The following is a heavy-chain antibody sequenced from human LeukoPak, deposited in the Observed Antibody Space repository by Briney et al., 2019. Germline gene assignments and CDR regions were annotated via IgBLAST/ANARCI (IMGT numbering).Heavy chain of an antibody. CDR3: ARAWYQLLYRGWFDP. CDR1: GGSISSSSYY. J-gene: IGHJ5*02. Sequence: SETLSLTCTVSGGSISSSSYYWGWIRQPPGKGLEWIGSIYYSGSTYYNPSLKSRVTISVDTSKNQFSLKLSSVTPADTAVYYCARAWYQLLYRGWFDPWGQGTLATVSS. V-gene: IGHV4-39*01. CDR2: IYYSGST. D-gene: IGHD2-2*02.